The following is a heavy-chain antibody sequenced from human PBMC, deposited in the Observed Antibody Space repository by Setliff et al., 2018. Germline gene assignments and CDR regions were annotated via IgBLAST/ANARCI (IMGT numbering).Heavy chain of an antibody. V-gene: IGHV4-59*01. CDR2: VYYSGAA. J-gene: IGHJ5*02. CDR3: ARGIGGYCSSMSCSNESWP. CDR1: GDSISAAS. Sequence: PSETLSLTCTVSGDSISAASIMAWIRQPPGKGLEFIGYVYYSGAAKYDPSLKSRVTMSVDTSKTQFSLKLNSMTTADTAVYYCARGIGGYCSSMSCSNESWPWGQGTLVTVSS. D-gene: IGHD2-2*01.